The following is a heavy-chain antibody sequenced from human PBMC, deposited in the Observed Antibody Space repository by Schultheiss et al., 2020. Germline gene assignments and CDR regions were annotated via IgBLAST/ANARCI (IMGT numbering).Heavy chain of an antibody. D-gene: IGHD1-7*01. CDR1: GFAVSSNY. CDR3: ARGYGNYGAYYFDY. V-gene: IGHV3-21*06. Sequence: GESLKIACAASGFAVSSNYMSWVRQAPGKGLEWVSSISSSGSYIYYADSMKGRFTISRDNAKNSLYLQMNSLRAEDTAVYYCARGYGNYGAYYFDYWGQGTLVTVSS. J-gene: IGHJ4*02. CDR2: ISSSGSYI.